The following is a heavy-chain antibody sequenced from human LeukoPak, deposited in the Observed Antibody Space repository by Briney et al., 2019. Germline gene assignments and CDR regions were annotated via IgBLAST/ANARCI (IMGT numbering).Heavy chain of an antibody. V-gene: IGHV3-30*04. D-gene: IGHD6-13*01. CDR2: ISYDGSNI. Sequence: GRSLRLSCAASGFTFSSYAMHWVRQAPGKGLEWVAVISYDGSNIYYADSVKGRFTISRDNSKNTLYLQMNSLRAEDTAVYYCASGSSSQFDYWGQGTLVTVSS. J-gene: IGHJ4*02. CDR3: ASGSSSQFDY. CDR1: GFTFSSYA.